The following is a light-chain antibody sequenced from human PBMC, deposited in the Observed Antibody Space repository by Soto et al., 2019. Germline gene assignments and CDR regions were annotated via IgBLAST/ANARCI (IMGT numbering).Light chain of an antibody. Sequence: DIVMTQSPDSLAVSLGERATINCKSSQSVLYSSNNRNHLTWYQHKPGQPPRLLIYWASTRESGVPDRFSGSGVGTDFTLTISSLQAEDVAVYYCQHYYSSPYTLGQGTKLEIK. J-gene: IGKJ2*01. V-gene: IGKV4-1*01. CDR2: WAS. CDR3: QHYYSSPYT. CDR1: QSVLYSSNNRNH.